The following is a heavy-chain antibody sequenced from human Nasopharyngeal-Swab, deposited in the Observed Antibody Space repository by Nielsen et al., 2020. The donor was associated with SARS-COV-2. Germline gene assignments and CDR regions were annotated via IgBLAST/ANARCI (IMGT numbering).Heavy chain of an antibody. CDR2: ITSGGRTQ. CDR3: AKESTTFYYDN. V-gene: IGHV3-30*18. J-gene: IGHJ4*02. CDR1: GFTFRNHG. D-gene: IGHD1-14*01. Sequence: GGSLRLSCAASGFTFRNHGMPWVRQAPGKGLEWVGIITSGGRTQVYADSVVGRFTISRDDPENTLFLQMNSLRPEDTAVYYCAKESTTFYYDNWGQGTLVTVSS.